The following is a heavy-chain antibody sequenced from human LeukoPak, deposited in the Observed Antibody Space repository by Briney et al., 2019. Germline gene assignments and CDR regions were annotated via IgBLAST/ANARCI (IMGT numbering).Heavy chain of an antibody. D-gene: IGHD3-9*01. Sequence: PSETLSLTCAVYGGSFRGYYWSWIRQPPGKGLEWIGEINHSGSTNYNPSLKSRVTISVDTSKNQFSLKLSSVTAADTAVYYCARDYDILTGYRFDYWGQGTLVTVSS. CDR1: GGSFRGYY. J-gene: IGHJ4*02. CDR3: ARDYDILTGYRFDY. V-gene: IGHV4-34*01. CDR2: INHSGST.